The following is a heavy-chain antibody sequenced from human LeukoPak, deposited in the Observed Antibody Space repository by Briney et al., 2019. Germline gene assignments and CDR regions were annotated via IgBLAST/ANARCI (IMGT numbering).Heavy chain of an antibody. D-gene: IGHD3-10*01. Sequence: SETLSLTCNVSGGSISSYFWTWIRQPAGKGLEWIGRINASGTTNYNSSLKSRVSMSVDTSKNQFSLKLTSVTAADTAVYFCARDGADVYGRAFDYWGQGTLVSVSS. J-gene: IGHJ4*02. CDR1: GGSISSYF. CDR2: INASGTT. CDR3: ARDGADVYGRAFDY. V-gene: IGHV4-4*07.